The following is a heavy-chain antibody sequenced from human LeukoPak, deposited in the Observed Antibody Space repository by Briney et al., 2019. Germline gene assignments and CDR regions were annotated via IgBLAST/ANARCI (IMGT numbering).Heavy chain of an antibody. CDR1: GYTFTSYG. D-gene: IGHD5-18*01. CDR2: ISAYNGNT. CDR3: ARFSGRIQLWPYYFDY. Sequence: ASVKVSCKASGYTFTSYGISWVRQAPGQGLEWMGWISAYNGNTNYAQKLQGRVTMTTDTSTSTAYMELRSLRSDDTAVYYCARFSGRIQLWPYYFDYWGQGTLVTVSS. J-gene: IGHJ4*02. V-gene: IGHV1-18*01.